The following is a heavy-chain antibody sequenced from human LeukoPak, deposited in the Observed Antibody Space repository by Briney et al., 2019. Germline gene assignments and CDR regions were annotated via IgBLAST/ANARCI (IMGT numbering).Heavy chain of an antibody. CDR1: GGTFSSYT. J-gene: IGHJ4*02. CDR2: IIPIFGTA. Sequence: SVKVSCKASGGTFSSYTISWVRQAPGQGLEWMGRIIPIFGTANYAQKFQGRVTITTDESTSTAYMELSSLRSEDTAVYYCARDLQFGNYFDYWGQGTLVTVSS. D-gene: IGHD3-10*01. CDR3: ARDLQFGNYFDY. V-gene: IGHV1-69*05.